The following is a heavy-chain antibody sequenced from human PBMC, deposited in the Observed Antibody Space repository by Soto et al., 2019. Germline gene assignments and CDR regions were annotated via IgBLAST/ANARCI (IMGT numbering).Heavy chain of an antibody. J-gene: IGHJ6*02. Sequence: SETLSLTCTVSGGSVSSGSYYWSWIRQPPGKGLEWIGYIYYSGSTNYNPSLKSRVTISVDTSKNQFSLKLSSVTAADTAVYYCARDLSMDVWRQGTTVTVSS. CDR2: IYYSGST. V-gene: IGHV4-61*01. CDR3: ARDLSMDV. CDR1: GGSVSSGSYY.